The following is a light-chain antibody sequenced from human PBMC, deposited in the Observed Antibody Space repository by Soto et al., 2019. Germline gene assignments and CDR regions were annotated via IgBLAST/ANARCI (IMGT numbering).Light chain of an antibody. V-gene: IGKV3-20*01. CDR1: QSVTSSY. J-gene: IGKJ1*01. CDR3: QQYGNSPWT. Sequence: EIVLTQSPGTLSLSPGERATLSCRASQSVTSSYLAWYQQKPGQAPRLFIYGASSRATGIPDGFSGSGSGTDFTLTISRLEPEDFAVYHCQQYGNSPWTFGQGTKVEIK. CDR2: GAS.